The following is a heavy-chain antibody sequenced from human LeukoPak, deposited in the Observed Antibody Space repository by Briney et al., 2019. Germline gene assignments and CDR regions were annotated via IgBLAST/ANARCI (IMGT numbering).Heavy chain of an antibody. CDR2: IIPIFGTA. Sequence: GASVKVSCKASGGTFSSYAISWVRQAPGQGLEWMGGIIPIFGTANYAQKFQGRVTITADESTSTAYMELSSLRSEDTAVYYCARSLIITIFGVVIYDAFDIWGQGTMVTVSS. CDR1: GGTFSSYA. J-gene: IGHJ3*02. D-gene: IGHD3-3*01. CDR3: ARSLIITIFGVVIYDAFDI. V-gene: IGHV1-69*13.